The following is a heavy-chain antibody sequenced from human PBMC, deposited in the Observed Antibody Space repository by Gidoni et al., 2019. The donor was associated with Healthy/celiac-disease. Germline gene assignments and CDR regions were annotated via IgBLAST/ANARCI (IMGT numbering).Heavy chain of an antibody. Sequence: QVQLVQSGAEVKKPGASVKVSCKSSGYPFTGYYMHWVRQAPGQGLEWMGWINPSSGGTNYAQKFQGRVTMNRDTSISTAYMELSRLRSDDTAVYYCARDSSLRGVRGYCSSTSCRRPYYYYGMDVWGQGTTVTVSS. CDR3: ARDSSLRGVRGYCSSTSCRRPYYYYGMDV. J-gene: IGHJ6*02. D-gene: IGHD2-2*01. CDR1: GYPFTGYY. V-gene: IGHV1-2*02. CDR2: INPSSGGT.